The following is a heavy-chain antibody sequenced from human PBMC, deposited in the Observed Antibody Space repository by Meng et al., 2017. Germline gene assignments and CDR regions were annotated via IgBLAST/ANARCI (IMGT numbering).Heavy chain of an antibody. CDR1: GFSLSTSGVG. D-gene: IGHD1-26*01. CDR2: IYWDDDK. Sequence: SGPTLAKPPHTLTLTCTFSGFSLSTSGVGVGWIRQPPGKALEWLALIYWDDDKRYSPSLKSSLTITKDTSKIQVVLTMTNMDPVDTATYCCAHRRSGSYFSAFDIWGQGTMVTVSS. V-gene: IGHV2-5*02. J-gene: IGHJ3*02. CDR3: AHRRSGSYFSAFDI.